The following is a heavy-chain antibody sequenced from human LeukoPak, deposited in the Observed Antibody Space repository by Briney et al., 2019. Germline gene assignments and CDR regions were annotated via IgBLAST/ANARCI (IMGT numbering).Heavy chain of an antibody. J-gene: IGHJ4*02. D-gene: IGHD6-6*01. V-gene: IGHV3-48*04. CDR3: ARDQPPFSYYFDY. CDR2: ISSSSSTI. CDR1: GFSFSDYS. Sequence: GGSLRLSCAASGFSFSDYSMNWVRQAPGKGLEWVSYISSSSSTIYYADSVKGRFTISRDNAKNSLYLQMNSLRAEDTAVYYCARDQPPFSYYFDYWGQGTLVTVSS.